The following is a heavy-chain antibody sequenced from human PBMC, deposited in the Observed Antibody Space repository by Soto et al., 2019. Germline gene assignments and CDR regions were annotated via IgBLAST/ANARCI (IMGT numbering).Heavy chain of an antibody. V-gene: IGHV3-30-3*01. CDR3: ASRVRWGAAAGRSGWLQDY. CDR1: GFTFSSYA. CDR2: ISYDGSNK. Sequence: GGSLRLSCAASGFTFSSYAMHWVRQAPGKGLEWVAVISYDGSNKYYADSVKGRFTISRDNSKNTLYLQMNGLRAEDTAVYYCASRVRWGAAAGRSGWLQDYWGQGTLVTVSS. J-gene: IGHJ4*02. D-gene: IGHD6-13*01.